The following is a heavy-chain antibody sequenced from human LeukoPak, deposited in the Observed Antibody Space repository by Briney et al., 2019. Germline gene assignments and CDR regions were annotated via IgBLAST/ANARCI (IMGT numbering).Heavy chain of an antibody. J-gene: IGHJ6*03. D-gene: IGHD6-19*01. CDR1: GFTFSSYS. CDR3: AREHRGWHLPYYYYMDV. CDR2: ISSSSSYI. V-gene: IGHV3-21*01. Sequence: GGSLRLSCAASGFTFSSYSMNWVRQAPGKGLEWVSSISSSSSYIYYADSVTGRFTISRDNAKNSLYLQMNSLRAEDTAVYYCAREHRGWHLPYYYYMDVWGKGTTVTVSS.